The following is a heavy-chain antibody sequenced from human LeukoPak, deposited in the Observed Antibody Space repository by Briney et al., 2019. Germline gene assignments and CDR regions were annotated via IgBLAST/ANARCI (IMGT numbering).Heavy chain of an antibody. CDR3: ARCWVGATKYFQH. D-gene: IGHD1-26*01. CDR2: IYSGGST. CDR1: GFTVSSNY. J-gene: IGHJ1*01. Sequence: GGSLRLSCAASGFTVSSNYMSWVRQAPGKGLEWVSVIYSGGSTYYADSVKGRFTISRDNSKNTLYLQMNSLRAEDTAVYYCARCWVGATKYFQHWGQGTLVTVSS. V-gene: IGHV3-53*01.